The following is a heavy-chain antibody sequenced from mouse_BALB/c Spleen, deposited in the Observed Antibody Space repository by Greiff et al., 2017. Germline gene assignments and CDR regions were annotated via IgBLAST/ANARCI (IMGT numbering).Heavy chain of an antibody. D-gene: IGHD1-1*01. Sequence: QVQLQQSGAELVRPGTSVKVSCKASGYAFTNYLIEWVKQRPGQGLEWIGVINPGSGGTNYNEKFKGKATLTADKSSSTAYMQLSNLTSDDSAVYFCARRGYGSSPYYYAMDYWGQGTSVTVSS. J-gene: IGHJ4*01. CDR2: INPGSGGT. CDR1: GYAFTNYL. CDR3: ARRGYGSSPYYYAMDY. V-gene: IGHV1-54*01.